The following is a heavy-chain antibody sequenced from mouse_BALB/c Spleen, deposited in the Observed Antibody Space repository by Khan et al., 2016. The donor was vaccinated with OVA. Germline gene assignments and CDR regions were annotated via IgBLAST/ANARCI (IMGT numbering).Heavy chain of an antibody. V-gene: IGHV3-2*02. CDR1: GYSITSDYA. Sequence: EVQLQESGPGLVKPSQSLSLTCTVTGYSITSDYAWTWIRQFPGDKLEWMGYISYSGNTSYHPSIKSRISITRDTSKNRFFLQLSSVTPEDTATYYCAVTRFYYRYAFLDYWGQGSTLTVSS. J-gene: IGHJ2*01. D-gene: IGHD2-14*01. CDR3: AVTRFYYRYAFLDY. CDR2: ISYSGNT.